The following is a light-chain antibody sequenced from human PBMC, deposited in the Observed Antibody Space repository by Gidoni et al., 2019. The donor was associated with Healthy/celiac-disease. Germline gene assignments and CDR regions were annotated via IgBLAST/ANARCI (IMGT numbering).Light chain of an antibody. V-gene: IGKV1-9*01. Sequence: DIQLTQSPSFLSASVGDRVTVTCRASQGITSYLAWYHQKPGKAPKLLIYAASTLQSGVPSRFSGSGSGTEVTLTISSLQPEDFATYYCQQLNSYPLTFGGGTKVEIK. J-gene: IGKJ4*01. CDR1: QGITSY. CDR3: QQLNSYPLT. CDR2: AAS.